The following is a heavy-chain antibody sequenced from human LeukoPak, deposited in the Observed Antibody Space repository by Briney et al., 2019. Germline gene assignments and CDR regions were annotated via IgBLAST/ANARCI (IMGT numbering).Heavy chain of an antibody. V-gene: IGHV3-21*01. D-gene: IGHD2-21*02. CDR3: AREAYCGGDCYSEDFDY. CDR2: ISSSSSYI. Sequence: KSGGSLRLSCAASGFTFSSYSMNWVRQAPGKGLEGVSSISSSSSYIYYADSVKGRFTIPRDNAKNSLYLQMNGLRAEDTAVYYCAREAYCGGDCYSEDFDYWGQGTLVTVSS. J-gene: IGHJ4*02. CDR1: GFTFSSYS.